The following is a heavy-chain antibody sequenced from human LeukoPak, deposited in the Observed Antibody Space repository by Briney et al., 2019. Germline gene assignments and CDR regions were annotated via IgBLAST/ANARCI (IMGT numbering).Heavy chain of an antibody. Sequence: SVKVSCKASGYTFTSYYMHWVRQAPGQGLEWMGRIIPIFGTANYAQKFQGRVTITTDESTSTAYMELSSLRSEDTAVYYCAREGEAAAGTESPTINWFDPWGQGTLVTVSS. D-gene: IGHD6-13*01. V-gene: IGHV1-69*05. CDR2: IIPIFGTA. CDR3: AREGEAAAGTESPTINWFDP. CDR1: GYTFTSYY. J-gene: IGHJ5*02.